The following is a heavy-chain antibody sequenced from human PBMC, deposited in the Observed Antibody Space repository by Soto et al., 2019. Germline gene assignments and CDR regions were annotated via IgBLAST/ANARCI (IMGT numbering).Heavy chain of an antibody. V-gene: IGHV3-7*01. Sequence: EVRVVESGGGLVQPGGSLRLSCVASGFTFTNYWMSWVRQAPGKGLEWVANVKQDGSVTYYVDSVRGRFIISRDNAKNSVYLQLSSLTAEDTAVYYCASQWDLGDYDYWGQGTLVTVSS. J-gene: IGHJ4*02. CDR3: ASQWDLGDYDY. CDR1: GFTFTNYW. D-gene: IGHD4-17*01. CDR2: VKQDGSVT.